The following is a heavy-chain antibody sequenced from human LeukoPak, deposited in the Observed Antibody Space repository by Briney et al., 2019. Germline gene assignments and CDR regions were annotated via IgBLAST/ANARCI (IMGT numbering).Heavy chain of an antibody. Sequence: GESLRLSCAASGFTFSDWSMSWVRQTPGKGLEWVGCTRNKANRYTTEYAASVKGRFAISRDDSKNSLYLQMNSLKTEDTAVYYCARGATRYYYDSSGYYYFDYWGQGTLVTVSS. D-gene: IGHD3-22*01. CDR3: ARGATRYYYDSSGYYYFDY. J-gene: IGHJ4*02. CDR1: GFTFSDWS. V-gene: IGHV3-72*01. CDR2: TRNKANRYTT.